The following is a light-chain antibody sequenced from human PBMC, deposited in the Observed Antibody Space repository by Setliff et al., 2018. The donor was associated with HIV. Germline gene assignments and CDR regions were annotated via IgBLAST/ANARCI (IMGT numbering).Light chain of an antibody. Sequence: QSVLTQPASVSGSPGQSITISCTGTSSDIGRYNLVSWYQQYPGKAPKLMIYQATKRPSGVSNRFSGSKSGNTASLTISGLQAEDEADYYCSSYTTSSTLGFGGGTK. J-gene: IGLJ3*02. V-gene: IGLV2-14*02. CDR3: SSYTTSSTLG. CDR2: QAT. CDR1: SSDIGRYNL.